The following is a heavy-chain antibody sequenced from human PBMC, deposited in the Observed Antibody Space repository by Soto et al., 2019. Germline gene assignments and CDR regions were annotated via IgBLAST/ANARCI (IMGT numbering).Heavy chain of an antibody. J-gene: IGHJ6*02. Sequence: EVQLVESGGGLVKPGGSLRLSCAASGFTFSNAWMSWVRQAPGKGLEWVGRIKSKSDGGKTDYAAPGKGRFTISRDDSKNTLYLQMNSLKTEDTAVYYCTRPTPLDILTVYSPIRYYYYGMDVWGQGTTVTVSS. D-gene: IGHD3-9*01. CDR3: TRPTPLDILTVYSPIRYYYYGMDV. CDR2: IKSKSDGGKT. CDR1: GFTFSNAW. V-gene: IGHV3-15*01.